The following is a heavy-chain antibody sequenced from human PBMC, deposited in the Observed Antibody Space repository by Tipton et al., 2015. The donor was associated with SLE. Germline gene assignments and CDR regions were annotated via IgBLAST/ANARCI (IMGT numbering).Heavy chain of an antibody. J-gene: IGHJ6*02. CDR3: AKLMTYCTGGGCPPRGMDV. D-gene: IGHD2-8*02. Sequence: SLLLSFSASGFTFSSYSMNWVRQAPGKGLEWVSSISSSSSYIYYADSVKGRFTISRDNAKNSLYLQMNSLRAEDTAVYYCAKLMTYCTGGGCPPRGMDVWGQGTTVTVSS. V-gene: IGHV3-21*01. CDR2: ISSSSSYI. CDR1: GFTFSSYS.